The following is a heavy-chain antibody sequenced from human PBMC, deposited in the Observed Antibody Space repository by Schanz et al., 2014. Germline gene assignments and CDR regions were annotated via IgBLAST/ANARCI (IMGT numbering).Heavy chain of an antibody. Sequence: QLQLVQSGAELKMPGATVKVSCETSGYTFTNYGVSWVRQAPGQGLEWVAWISPYNGNTAYAQNLKGRVRMTTDTSTATAYMELRSLTSDDTAVYYCARDRVYRFLKGENRFYFDYWGQGTLVIVSS. J-gene: IGHJ4*02. CDR2: ISPYNGNT. D-gene: IGHD3-3*01. CDR1: GYTFTNYG. CDR3: ARDRVYRFLKGENRFYFDY. V-gene: IGHV1-18*01.